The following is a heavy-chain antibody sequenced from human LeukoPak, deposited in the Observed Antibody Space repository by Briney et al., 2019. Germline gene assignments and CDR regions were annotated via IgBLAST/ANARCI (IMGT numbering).Heavy chain of an antibody. Sequence: GGSLRLSCGASGFTFSSYSMHWVRQAPGKGLMWVSRLKSDGSSTGYAGSVKGRFTISRDYAKNTLYLQMNSLRVEDTAVYYCAGTKYIGAAIDYWGQGTLVTVSS. D-gene: IGHD3-16*01. V-gene: IGHV3-74*01. CDR2: LKSDGSST. CDR1: GFTFSSYS. CDR3: AGTKYIGAAIDY. J-gene: IGHJ4*02.